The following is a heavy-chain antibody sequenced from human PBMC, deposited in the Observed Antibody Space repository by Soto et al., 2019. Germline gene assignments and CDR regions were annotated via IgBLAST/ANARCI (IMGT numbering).Heavy chain of an antibody. CDR3: AKSVAGGVGIDY. CDR2: INSDGSIT. V-gene: IGHV3-74*01. Sequence: VQLVESGGGLVQPGGSLRLSCAASGFTFSSYWMHWVRQAPGKGLVWVSRINSDGSITSYADSVKGRFTISRDNAKNTLYLQMNSLRAEDTAVYYCAKSVAGGVGIDYWGQGTLVTVSS. CDR1: GFTFSSYW. J-gene: IGHJ4*02. D-gene: IGHD6-19*01.